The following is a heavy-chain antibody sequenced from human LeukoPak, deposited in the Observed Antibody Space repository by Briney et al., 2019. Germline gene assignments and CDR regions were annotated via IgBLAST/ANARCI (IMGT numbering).Heavy chain of an antibody. CDR1: GGSISTNTYY. D-gene: IGHD3-10*01. CDR3: ARVTYNGYQHFDY. CDR2: IHHRGTT. V-gene: IGHV4-39*07. Sequence: SETLSLTCIVSGGSISTNTYYWGWIRLPPGKGLEWIGEIHHRGTTYYNPSLRSRVTISVDTSKNQFSLRLTSVTAADTAVYYCARVTYNGYQHFDYWGQRNLVTFS. J-gene: IGHJ4*02.